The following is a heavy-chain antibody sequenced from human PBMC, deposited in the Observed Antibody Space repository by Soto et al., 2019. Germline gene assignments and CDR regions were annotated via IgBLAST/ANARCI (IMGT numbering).Heavy chain of an antibody. Sequence: VELSREYYGGTYGSYSSCWVLQAPGQGLEWMGWISAYNGNTNYAQKLQGRVKRTTDTSKSTAYMKLRSLRSDDPAVYYCGRDYDYSNDDMDVWGQGTTVTLYS. CDR1: GGTYGSYS. J-gene: IGHJ6*02. CDR3: GRDYDYSNDDMDV. V-gene: IGHV1-18*01. D-gene: IGHD4-4*01. CDR2: ISAYNGNT.